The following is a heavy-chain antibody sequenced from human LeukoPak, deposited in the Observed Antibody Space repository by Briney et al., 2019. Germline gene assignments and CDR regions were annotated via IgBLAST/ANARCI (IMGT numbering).Heavy chain of an antibody. V-gene: IGHV3-20*04. CDR3: ARDYDSGGYYYGGGAY. J-gene: IGHJ4*02. CDR1: GFAFDDYG. Sequence: GGSLRLSCAASGFAFDDYGMSWVRQAPGKGLEWVSGINWNGGSTAYADSVKGRFTISRDNAKNSLYLHMSSLRAEDTALYYCARDYDSGGYYYGGGAYWGQGTLVTVSS. D-gene: IGHD3-22*01. CDR2: INWNGGST.